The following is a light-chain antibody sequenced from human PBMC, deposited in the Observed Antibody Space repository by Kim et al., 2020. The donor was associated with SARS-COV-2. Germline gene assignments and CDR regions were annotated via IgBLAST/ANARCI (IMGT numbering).Light chain of an antibody. CDR3: QSADSSGTWV. CDR2: KDS. J-gene: IGLJ3*02. Sequence: SPGQTASIPCSGDALPKQYAYCYQQKPGQAPVLVIYKDSERPSGIPERFSGSSSGTTVTLTISGVQAEDEADYYCQSADSSGTWVFGGGTQLTVL. V-gene: IGLV3-25*03. CDR1: ALPKQY.